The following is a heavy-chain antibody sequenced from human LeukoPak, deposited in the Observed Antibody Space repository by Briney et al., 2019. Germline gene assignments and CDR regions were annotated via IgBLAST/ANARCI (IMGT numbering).Heavy chain of an antibody. Sequence: PSETLSLTCAVYGGSFSGYYWSWIRQPPGKGPEWIGEINHSGSTNYNPSLKSRVTISVDTSKNQFSLKLSSVTAADTAVYYCARGRGSSGWYYFDYWGQGTLVTVSS. J-gene: IGHJ4*02. CDR3: ARGRGSSGWYYFDY. D-gene: IGHD6-19*01. CDR2: INHSGST. V-gene: IGHV4-34*01. CDR1: GGSFSGYY.